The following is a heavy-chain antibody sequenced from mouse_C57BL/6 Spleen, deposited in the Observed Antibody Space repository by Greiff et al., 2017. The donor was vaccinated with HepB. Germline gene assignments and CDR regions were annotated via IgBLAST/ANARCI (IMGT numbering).Heavy chain of an antibody. CDR3: ARSNYVYFDV. J-gene: IGHJ1*03. CDR2: IDPSDSET. CDR1: GYTFTSYW. D-gene: IGHD2-5*01. V-gene: IGHV1-52*01. Sequence: QVQLKQPGAELVRPGSSVKLSCKASGYTFTSYWMHWVKQRPIQGLEWIGNIDPSDSETHYNQKFKDKATLTVDKSSSTAYMQLSSLTSEGSAVYYCARSNYVYFDVWGTGTTVTVSS.